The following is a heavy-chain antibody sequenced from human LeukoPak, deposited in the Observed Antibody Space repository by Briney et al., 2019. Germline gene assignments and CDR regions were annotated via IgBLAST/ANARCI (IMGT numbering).Heavy chain of an antibody. J-gene: IGHJ5*02. CDR1: GGTFSSYA. Sequence: RASVKVSCKASGGTFSSYAISWVRQAPGQGLEWMGGIIPIFGTANYAQKFQGRVTITADESTSTAYMELSSLRSEDTAVYYCARGAGRYSGYDFVMNWFDPWGQGTLVTVSS. CDR3: ARGAGRYSGYDFVMNWFDP. V-gene: IGHV1-69*13. D-gene: IGHD5-12*01. CDR2: IIPIFGTA.